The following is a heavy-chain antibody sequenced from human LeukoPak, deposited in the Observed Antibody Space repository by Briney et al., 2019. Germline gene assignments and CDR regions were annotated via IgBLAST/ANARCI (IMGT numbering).Heavy chain of an antibody. J-gene: IGHJ4*02. D-gene: IGHD4-17*01. V-gene: IGHV4-31*03. CDR1: GDSGVSSGGYY. CDR2: FYHRA. CDR3: VREGEYGEDYF. Sequence: SETLSLTCTVTGDSGVSSGGYYWTWIRQHPEKGLEWIGYFYHRASYNPSLKGRVSISIDTSKNQFSLSLTSVTAADTALYYCVREGEYGEDYFWGQGIQVIVSA.